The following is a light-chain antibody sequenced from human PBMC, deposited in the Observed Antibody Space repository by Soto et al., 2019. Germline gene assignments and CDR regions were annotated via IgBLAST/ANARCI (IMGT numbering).Light chain of an antibody. CDR3: QQYNNWPPRT. CDR2: GAS. V-gene: IGKV3-15*01. J-gene: IGKJ4*01. Sequence: EIVMTQSPATLSVSPGERATLSCRASQSVSSNLAWYQQKPGQAPRLLIYGASTRATGITARFSGSGSGTAFSITTISLQSSDFAVDYCQQYNNWPPRTFGGGTKVEIK. CDR1: QSVSSN.